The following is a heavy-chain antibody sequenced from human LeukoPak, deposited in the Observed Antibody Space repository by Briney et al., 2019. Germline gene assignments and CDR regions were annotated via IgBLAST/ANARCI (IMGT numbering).Heavy chain of an antibody. D-gene: IGHD6-13*01. Sequence: GGSLRLSCAASGLTFSDYYMSWIRQAPGKGLEWVSYISSSGSTIYYADSVKGRFTISRDNAKNSLYLQMNSLRAEDTAVYYCALSSRYSSSWYYNDYWGQGTLVTVSS. CDR1: GLTFSDYY. CDR2: ISSSGSTI. CDR3: ALSSRYSSSWYYNDY. J-gene: IGHJ4*02. V-gene: IGHV3-11*01.